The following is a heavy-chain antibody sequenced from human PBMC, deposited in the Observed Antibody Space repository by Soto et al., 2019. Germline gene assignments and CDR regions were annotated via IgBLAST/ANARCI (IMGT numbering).Heavy chain of an antibody. CDR1: GGTFSSYA. V-gene: IGHV1-69*01. CDR3: ARAGAYYYDSETAHDY. D-gene: IGHD3-22*01. J-gene: IGHJ4*02. Sequence: QVQLVQSGAEVKKPGSSVKVSCKASGGTFSSYAISWVRQAPGQGLEWMGGIIPIFGTANYAQEFQGRVTITADESTSTAYMELSSLRSEDTAVYYCARAGAYYYDSETAHDYWGQGALVTVSS. CDR2: IIPIFGTA.